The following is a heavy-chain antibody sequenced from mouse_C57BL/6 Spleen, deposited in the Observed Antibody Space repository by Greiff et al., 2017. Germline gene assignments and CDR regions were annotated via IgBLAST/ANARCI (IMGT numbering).Heavy chain of an antibody. D-gene: IGHD2-5*01. Sequence: VQLQQSGPVLVKPGASVKMSCKASGYTFTDYYMNWVKQSHGKSLEWIGVINPYNGGTSYNQKFKGKATLTVDKSSSTAYMELNSLTSEDSAVYYCARSNSNYVYFDVWGTGTTVTVSS. CDR1: GYTFTDYY. V-gene: IGHV1-19*01. CDR2: INPYNGGT. CDR3: ARSNSNYVYFDV. J-gene: IGHJ1*03.